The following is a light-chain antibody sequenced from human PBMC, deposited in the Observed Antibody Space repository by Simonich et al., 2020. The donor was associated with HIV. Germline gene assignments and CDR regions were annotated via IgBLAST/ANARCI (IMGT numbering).Light chain of an antibody. V-gene: IGLV2-14*03. Sequence: QSALAQPASVSGSPGQSIPISCTGTYTDVGAYNYVSWYQQHPGKAPKLMIYDVSKRPAGVSNRFSGSKSGNTASLTISGLQDEDEADYYCSSHTSSSSVIFGGGTKLTVV. J-gene: IGLJ2*01. CDR2: DVS. CDR3: SSHTSSSSVI. CDR1: YTDVGAYNY.